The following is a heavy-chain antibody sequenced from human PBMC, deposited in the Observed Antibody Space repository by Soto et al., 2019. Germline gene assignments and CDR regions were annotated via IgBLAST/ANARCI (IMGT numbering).Heavy chain of an antibody. J-gene: IGHJ4*02. CDR3: AKYRGNSDSGYGMLQD. CDR1: GCSITSYA. CDR2: IISMFGTT. V-gene: IGHV1-69*13. Sequence: ASVKVSCKASGCSITSYAVSWVRQAPGQGLEWMGGIISMFGTTHYAQKFQGRVTITADESTNTVYMELTRLRSDDTAIYYSAKYRGNSDSGYGMLQDRGQGTLANLS. D-gene: IGHD1-26*01.